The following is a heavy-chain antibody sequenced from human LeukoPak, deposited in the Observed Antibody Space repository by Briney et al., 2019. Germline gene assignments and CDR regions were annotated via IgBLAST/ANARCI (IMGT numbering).Heavy chain of an antibody. Sequence: GRSLRLSCAASGFTFSSYAMHWVRQAPGKGLEWVAVISYDGSNKYYADSVKDRFTISRDNSKNTLYLQMNSLRAEDTAVYYCARAKWSIAAGPMGVWGQGTTVTVSS. D-gene: IGHD6-13*01. CDR1: GFTFSSYA. CDR3: ARAKWSIAAGPMGV. V-gene: IGHV3-30-3*01. J-gene: IGHJ6*02. CDR2: ISYDGSNK.